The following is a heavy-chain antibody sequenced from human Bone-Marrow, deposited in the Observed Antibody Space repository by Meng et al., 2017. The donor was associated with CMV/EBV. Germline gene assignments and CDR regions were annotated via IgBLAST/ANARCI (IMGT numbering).Heavy chain of an antibody. D-gene: IGHD6-19*01. CDR2: INHDGNT. V-gene: IGHV4-34*01. CDR1: GGSCSDYY. J-gene: IGHJ4*02. Sequence: VYGGSCSDYYCTWIRQPPGKGLEWIGEINHDGNTNYRSSLKSRITISVDTSKNQFSLKVNSVTAADTAKYYCARRSRHNSGWYIDYWSQGTLVTVSS. CDR3: ARRSRHNSGWYIDY.